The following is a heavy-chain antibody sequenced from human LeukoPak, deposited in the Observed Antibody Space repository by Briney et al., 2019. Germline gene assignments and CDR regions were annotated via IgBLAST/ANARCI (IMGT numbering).Heavy chain of an antibody. CDR3: ARDSGYGDDY. J-gene: IGHJ4*02. CDR2: INTNSGGT. CDR1: GYTFTGYY. Sequence: ASGKLSCKASGYTFTGYYMHWVRQAPGQGLEWMGRINTNSGGTNYAQKFQGRVTITRDTSNSTAYMELSRLRSDDTAVYYCARDSGYGDDYWGQGTLVTVSS. D-gene: IGHD5-12*01. V-gene: IGHV1-2*06.